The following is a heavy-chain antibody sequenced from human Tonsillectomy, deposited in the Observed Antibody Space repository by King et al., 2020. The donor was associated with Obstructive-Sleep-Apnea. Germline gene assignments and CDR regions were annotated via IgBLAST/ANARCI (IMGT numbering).Heavy chain of an antibody. CDR3: AGENKGEGSTPDY. CDR2: INPDSGDT. J-gene: IGHJ4*02. V-gene: IGHV1-2*02. Sequence: QLVQSGAEVKKPGASVKLSCEASGYTFSDYYVHWVRQAPGQGLEWMGRINPDSGDTKYAQNFQGRGTMARDTSISTAYMELSSLTSDDTALYYCAGENKGEGSTPDYWGQGTLVTVSS. D-gene: IGHD3-16*01. CDR1: GYTFSDYY.